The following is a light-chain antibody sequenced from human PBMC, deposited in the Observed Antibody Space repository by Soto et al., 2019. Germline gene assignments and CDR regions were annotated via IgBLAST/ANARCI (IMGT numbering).Light chain of an antibody. Sequence: QSALTQPASVSGSPGQSITISCTGTSSDVGAYNYVSWYRQDAGKAPKLMIYDVSNRPSGVSDRFSGSKSGNTASLTISGRQADDEADYYCCAYTTSSTVLFGGGTKLTVL. J-gene: IGLJ3*02. CDR3: CAYTTSSTVL. CDR1: SSDVGAYNY. CDR2: DVS. V-gene: IGLV2-14*01.